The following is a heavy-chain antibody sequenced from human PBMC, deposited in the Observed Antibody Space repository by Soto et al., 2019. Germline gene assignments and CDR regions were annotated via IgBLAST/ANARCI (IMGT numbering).Heavy chain of an antibody. D-gene: IGHD1-7*01. Sequence: ASVKVSCQASGYTFTSYDINWVRQATGQGLEWMGWMNPNSGNTGYAQKFQGRVTMTRNTSISTAYMELSSLRSEDTAVYYCARGPRYWNYGTYWGQGTLVTVSS. CDR3: ARGPRYWNYGTY. J-gene: IGHJ4*02. V-gene: IGHV1-8*01. CDR1: GYTFTSYD. CDR2: MNPNSGNT.